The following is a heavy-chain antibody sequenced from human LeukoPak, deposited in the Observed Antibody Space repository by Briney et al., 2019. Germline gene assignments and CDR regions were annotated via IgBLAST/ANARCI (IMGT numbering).Heavy chain of an antibody. CDR3: ARLAYCGGDCRAFDI. CDR2: INPNSGGT. Sequence: ASVKVSCKASGYTFTGYYMHWVRQAPGQGLEWMGWINPNSGGTNYAQKFQGRVTMTRDTSISTAYMELSRPRSDDTAVYYCARLAYCGGDCRAFDIWGQGTMVTVSS. D-gene: IGHD2-21*02. V-gene: IGHV1-2*02. J-gene: IGHJ3*02. CDR1: GYTFTGYY.